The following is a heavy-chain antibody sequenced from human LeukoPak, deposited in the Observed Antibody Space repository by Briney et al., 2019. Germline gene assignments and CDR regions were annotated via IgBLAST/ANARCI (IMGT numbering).Heavy chain of an antibody. D-gene: IGHD6-19*01. CDR1: GFTFDDYA. Sequence: GRSLRLSCAASGFTFDDYAMQWVRQAPGKGLEWVSGISWNSGGICYADSVKGRFTISRDNAKNSLYLQMNSLRADDTALYYCAKGKKMTVAGLFDYWGQGTLVTVSS. CDR3: AKGKKMTVAGLFDY. J-gene: IGHJ4*02. CDR2: ISWNSGGI. V-gene: IGHV3-9*01.